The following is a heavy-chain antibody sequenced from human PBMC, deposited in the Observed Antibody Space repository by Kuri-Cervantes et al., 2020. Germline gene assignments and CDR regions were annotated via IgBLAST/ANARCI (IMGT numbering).Heavy chain of an antibody. J-gene: IGHJ1*01. Sequence: GESLKISCAASGFTFSSYGMHWVRQAPGKGLEWVAFIRYDGSNKYYADSVKGRFTISRDNSKNTLYLQMNSLRAEDTAVYYCARGAGGCTNGVCYTSYFQHWGQGTLVTVSS. CDR3: ARGAGGCTNGVCYTSYFQH. V-gene: IGHV3-30*02. CDR1: GFTFSSYG. CDR2: IRYDGSNK. D-gene: IGHD2-8*01.